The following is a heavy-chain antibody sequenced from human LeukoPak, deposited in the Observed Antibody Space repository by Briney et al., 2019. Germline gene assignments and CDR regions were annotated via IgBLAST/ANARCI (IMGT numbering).Heavy chain of an antibody. CDR3: ASAMVRGVVDY. Sequence: ASETLSLTCTVSGGSIRNSYYHWGWIRQPPGKGLEWIGSIYYSGSTYYNPSLKGRVAISVDTSKNQFSLKLSSVTAADTAVYYCASAMVRGVVDYWGQGTLVTVSS. V-gene: IGHV4-39*01. CDR1: GGSIRNSYYH. CDR2: IYYSGST. J-gene: IGHJ4*02. D-gene: IGHD3-10*01.